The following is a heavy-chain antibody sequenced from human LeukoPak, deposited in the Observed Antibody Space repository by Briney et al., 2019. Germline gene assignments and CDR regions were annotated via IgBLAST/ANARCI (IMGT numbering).Heavy chain of an antibody. Sequence: GGSLRLSCAASGFIFSNYGMHWVRQAPGKRLEWVAFIRYDGSNKYYADSVKGRFTISRDNSKNTLYLQMNSLRAEDTAVYYCASDSGDWFDPWGQGTLVTVSS. CDR1: GFIFSNYG. D-gene: IGHD4-17*01. CDR3: ASDSGDWFDP. CDR2: IRYDGSNK. V-gene: IGHV3-30*02. J-gene: IGHJ5*02.